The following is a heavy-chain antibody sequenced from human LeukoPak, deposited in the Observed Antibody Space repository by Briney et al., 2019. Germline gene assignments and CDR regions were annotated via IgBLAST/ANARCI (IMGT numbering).Heavy chain of an antibody. V-gene: IGHV4-61*02. CDR1: GGSISSGSYY. CDR3: ASTFLAYCGGDCYSEPWYFDL. CDR2: IYTSGST. J-gene: IGHJ2*01. D-gene: IGHD2-21*02. Sequence: SETLSLTCTVSGGSISSGSYYWSWIRQPAGKGLEWIGRIYTSGSTNYNPSLKSRVTISVDTSKNQFSLKLSSVTAADTAVHYCASTFLAYCGGDCYSEPWYFDLWGRGTLVTVSS.